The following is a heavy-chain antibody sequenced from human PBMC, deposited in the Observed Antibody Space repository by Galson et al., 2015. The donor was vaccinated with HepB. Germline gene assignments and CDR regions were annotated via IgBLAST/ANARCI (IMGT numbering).Heavy chain of an antibody. CDR3: ARLHRYYCSGGSCYSNWFDP. Sequence: QSGAEVKKPGESLRISCKGSGYSFTSYWISWVRQMPGKGLEWMGRIDPSDSYTNYSPSFQGHVTISADKSISTAYLQWSSLKASDTAMYYCARLHRYYCSGGSCYSNWFDPWGQGTLVTVSS. CDR2: IDPSDSYT. CDR1: GYSFTSYW. D-gene: IGHD2-15*01. V-gene: IGHV5-10-1*01. J-gene: IGHJ5*02.